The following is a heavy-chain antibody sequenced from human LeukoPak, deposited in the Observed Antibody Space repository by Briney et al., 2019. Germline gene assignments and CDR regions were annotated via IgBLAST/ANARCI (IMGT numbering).Heavy chain of an antibody. J-gene: IGHJ4*02. Sequence: GRSLRLSCAASGFTFSSYGMHWVRQAPGKGLEWVAVISYDGSNKYYADSVRGRFTISRDNSKNTLYLQMNSLRAEDTAVYYCAKGHYGRGRGPEDYWGQGTLVTVSS. D-gene: IGHD4-17*01. V-gene: IGHV3-30*18. CDR2: ISYDGSNK. CDR1: GFTFSSYG. CDR3: AKGHYGRGRGPEDY.